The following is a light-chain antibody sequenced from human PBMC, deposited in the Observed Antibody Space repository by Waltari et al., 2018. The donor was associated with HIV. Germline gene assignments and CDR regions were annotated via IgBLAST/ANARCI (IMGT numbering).Light chain of an antibody. CDR1: SSDVGSYNL. CDR2: EVT. J-gene: IGLJ3*02. V-gene: IGLV2-23*02. CDR3: NSYATGSAWV. Sequence: QSALTQPASVSGSPGQSITISCTGTSSDVGSYNLVSWYQQHPGKAPKLMISEVTKRPSGVSNRFSGSKSGNTASLTISGLQAEDEADYYCNSYATGSAWVFGGGTKLTVL.